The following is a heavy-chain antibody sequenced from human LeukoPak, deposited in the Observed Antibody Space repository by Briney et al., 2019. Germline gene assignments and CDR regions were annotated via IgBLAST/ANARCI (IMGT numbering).Heavy chain of an antibody. CDR1: GGSISSGSYY. CDR2: IYTSGST. Sequence: TLSLTCTVSGGSISSGSYYWSWIRQPAGKGLEWIGRIYTSGSTNYNPSLKSRVTISVDTSKNQFSLKLSSVTAADTAVYYCARSAAAGTEDAFDIWGQGTMVTVSS. D-gene: IGHD6-13*01. CDR3: ARSAAAGTEDAFDI. J-gene: IGHJ3*02. V-gene: IGHV4-61*02.